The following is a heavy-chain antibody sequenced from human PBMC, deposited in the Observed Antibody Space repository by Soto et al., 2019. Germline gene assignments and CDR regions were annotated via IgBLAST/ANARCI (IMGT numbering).Heavy chain of an antibody. J-gene: IGHJ6*02. D-gene: IGHD3-10*01. CDR3: VRDSAYYYGSGSYYQYYYGMDV. V-gene: IGHV1-2*04. CDR2: INPNSGGT. CDR1: GYTFTGYY. Sequence: ASVKVSCKASGYTFTGYYMHWVRQAPGQGLEWMGWINPNSGGTNYAQKFQGWVTMTRDTSISTAYMELSRLRSDDTAVYYCVRDSAYYYGSGSYYQYYYGMDVWGQGTTVTVSS.